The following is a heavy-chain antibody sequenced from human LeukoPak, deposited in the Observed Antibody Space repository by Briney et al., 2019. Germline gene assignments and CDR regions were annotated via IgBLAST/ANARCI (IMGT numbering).Heavy chain of an antibody. V-gene: IGHV3-48*04. J-gene: IGHJ3*02. CDR3: ARPGYCSGDTCYVAFDI. CDR2: ISASFSPI. D-gene: IGHD2-15*01. Sequence: GGSLRLSCAASGFTFSSYSMNWARQAPGKGLEWVSYISASFSPIYYADSVKGRFTISRDNAKNSLYLQMNSLRAEDTAVYYCARPGYCSGDTCYVAFDIWGQGTMVTVSS. CDR1: GFTFSSYS.